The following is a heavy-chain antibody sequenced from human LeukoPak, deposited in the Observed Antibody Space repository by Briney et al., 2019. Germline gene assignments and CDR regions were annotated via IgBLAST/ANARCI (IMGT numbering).Heavy chain of an antibody. D-gene: IGHD3-3*01. CDR1: GGTFSSYA. V-gene: IGHV1-24*01. CDR3: ATDGLYYDFWSGGKYDY. Sequence: ASVKVSCKASGGTFSSYAISWVRQAPGKGLEWMGGFDPEDGETIYAQKFQGRVTMTEDTSTDTAYMELSSLRSEDTAVYYCATDGLYYDFWSGGKYDYWGQGTLVTVSS. CDR2: FDPEDGET. J-gene: IGHJ4*02.